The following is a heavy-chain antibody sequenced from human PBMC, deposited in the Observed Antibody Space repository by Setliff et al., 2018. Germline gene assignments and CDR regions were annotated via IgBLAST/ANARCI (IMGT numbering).Heavy chain of an antibody. J-gene: IGHJ5*02. CDR2: ISTYNVNT. Sequence: ASVKVSCKASGYPFTNYGITWVRQAPGQGLEWLGWISTYNVNTTYAQKLQDRVTMTTDTSTSTAYMELRSLRSDDTAVYYCARSPAVLGIVYLDPWGQGTLVTVSS. D-gene: IGHD2-15*01. CDR3: ARSPAVLGIVYLDP. V-gene: IGHV1-18*01. CDR1: GYPFTNYG.